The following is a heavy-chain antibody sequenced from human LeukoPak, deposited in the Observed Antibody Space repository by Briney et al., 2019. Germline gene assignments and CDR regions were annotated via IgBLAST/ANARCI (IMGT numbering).Heavy chain of an antibody. J-gene: IGHJ4*02. CDR2: ISYDGSNK. D-gene: IGHD6-19*01. CDR3: VKWSVYIAVAGAFDY. CDR1: GFTFSSYG. Sequence: PGGSLRLSCVVSGFTFSSYGMHWVRQAPGKGLEWVAVISYDGSNKYYADSVKGRFTISRDNSNNTLYLQMSSLRAEDTAVYYCVKWSVYIAVAGAFDYWGQGTLVTVSS. V-gene: IGHV3-30*18.